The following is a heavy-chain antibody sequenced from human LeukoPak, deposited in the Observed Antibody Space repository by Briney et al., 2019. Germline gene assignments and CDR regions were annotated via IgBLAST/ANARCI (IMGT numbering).Heavy chain of an antibody. V-gene: IGHV1-46*01. CDR2: INPSGGST. D-gene: IGHD6-19*01. CDR3: ARKTGIAVAGYDY. CDR1: GYTFTGYY. J-gene: IGHJ4*02. Sequence: ASVKVSCKASGYTFTGYYMHWVRQAPGQGLEWMGVINPSGGSTTYTQKFQGRVTMTRDTSTSTVYMELSSLRSEDTAVYYCARKTGIAVAGYDYWGQGTLVTVSS.